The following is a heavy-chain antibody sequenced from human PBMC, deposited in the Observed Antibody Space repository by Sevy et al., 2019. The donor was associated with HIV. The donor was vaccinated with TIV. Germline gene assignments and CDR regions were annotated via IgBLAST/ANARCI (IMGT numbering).Heavy chain of an antibody. CDR1: GFTFKYHG. V-gene: IGHV3-30*18. Sequence: GGSLRLSCTASGFTFKYHGMHWVRKAPGKGLEWLSLISIDGSNKYYADSVKGRFTISRDNAKNTVSVQMNSLRPEDTATYYCAKDGGHRDIDYWGQGILVTVSS. D-gene: IGHD2-15*01. CDR2: ISIDGSNK. CDR3: AKDGGHRDIDY. J-gene: IGHJ4*02.